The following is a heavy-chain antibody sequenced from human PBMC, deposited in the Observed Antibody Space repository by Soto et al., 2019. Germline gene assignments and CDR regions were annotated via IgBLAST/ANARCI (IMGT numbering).Heavy chain of an antibody. CDR3: ARMGSSSITHYGMDV. CDR2: IYYSGST. D-gene: IGHD6-13*01. Sequence: PSETLSLTCTVSGGSISSYYWSWIRQPPGKGLEWIGYIYYSGSTNSNPSLKSRVTISVDTSKNQFSLKLSFVTAADTAVYYCARMGSSSITHYGMDVWGQGTTVTVSS. J-gene: IGHJ6*02. V-gene: IGHV4-59*01. CDR1: GGSISSYY.